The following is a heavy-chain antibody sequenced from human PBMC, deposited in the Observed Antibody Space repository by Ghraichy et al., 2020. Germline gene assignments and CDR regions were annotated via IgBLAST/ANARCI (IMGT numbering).Heavy chain of an antibody. CDR2: FDPEDGET. Sequence: ASVKVSCKVSGYTLTELSMHWVRQAPGKGLEWMGGFDPEDGETIYAQKFQGRVTMTEDTSTDTAYMELSSLRSEDTAVYYCASKPHYVWGSYRSLDAFDIWGQGTMVTVSS. CDR1: GYTLTELS. D-gene: IGHD3-16*02. V-gene: IGHV1-24*01. CDR3: ASKPHYVWGSYRSLDAFDI. J-gene: IGHJ3*02.